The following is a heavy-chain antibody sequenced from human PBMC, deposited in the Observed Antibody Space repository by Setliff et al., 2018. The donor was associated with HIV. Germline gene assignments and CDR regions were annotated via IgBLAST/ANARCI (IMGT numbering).Heavy chain of an antibody. CDR2: IDPNSGGT. V-gene: IGHV1-2*06. J-gene: IGHJ3*02. Sequence: GASVKVSCKASGYTFTAYYMHWVRQAPGQGLEWMGRIDPNSGGTNYAQKFQGRVTMTRDTSISTAYMELSRLRSDDTAVYYCASKVYCTNGVCLDAFDIWGQGTMVTVS. CDR1: GYTFTAYY. CDR3: ASKVYCTNGVCLDAFDI. D-gene: IGHD2-8*01.